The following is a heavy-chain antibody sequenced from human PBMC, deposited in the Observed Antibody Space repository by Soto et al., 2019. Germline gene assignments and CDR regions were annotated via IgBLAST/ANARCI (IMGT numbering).Heavy chain of an antibody. CDR2: INHSGST. CDR1: GGSFSGYY. CDR3: ASGRIALRD. J-gene: IGHJ4*02. D-gene: IGHD6-13*01. V-gene: IGHV4-34*01. Sequence: SETLSLTCAVYGGSFSGYYWSWIRQPPGKGLEWIGEINHSGSTNYNPSLKSRVTISVDTSKNQFSLKLSSVTAADTAVYYCASGRIALRDWGQGTLVTVSS.